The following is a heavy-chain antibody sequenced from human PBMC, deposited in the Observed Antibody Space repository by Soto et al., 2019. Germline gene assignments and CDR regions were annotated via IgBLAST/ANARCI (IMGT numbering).Heavy chain of an antibody. V-gene: IGHV3-23*01. CDR1: GFTFSSYA. CDR3: ARSYSGYSLDY. Sequence: GGSLRLSCAASGFTFSSYAMSWVRQRPGKGLEWVSAISGCCGSRYYADSVKGRFTITRDNSKNTLYLQMNRLRAEDTAVCYCARSYSGYSLDYWGQGTLVTVSS. D-gene: IGHD3-22*01. CDR2: ISGCCGSR. J-gene: IGHJ4*02.